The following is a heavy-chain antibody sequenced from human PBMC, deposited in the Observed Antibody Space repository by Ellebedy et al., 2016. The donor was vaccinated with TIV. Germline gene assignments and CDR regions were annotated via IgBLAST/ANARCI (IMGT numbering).Heavy chain of an antibody. Sequence: SETLSLTCTVSGGSISSSFYQWGWIRQPPGKGLEWVGGIDHSETTYYNPSLKSRVTLSVDTSKNPFSLMLSSVTDADKAVYYCAEGRSCLYYFDYWGQGTLVTVSS. V-gene: IGHV4-39*07. J-gene: IGHJ4*02. CDR3: AEGRSCLYYFDY. CDR1: GGSISSSFYQ. D-gene: IGHD2-15*01. CDR2: IDHSETT.